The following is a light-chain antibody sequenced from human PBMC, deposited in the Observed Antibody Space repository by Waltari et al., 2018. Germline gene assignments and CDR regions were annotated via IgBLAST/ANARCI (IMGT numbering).Light chain of an antibody. CDR2: GAS. CDR3: QQTNTMPWT. CDR1: QSITRY. J-gene: IGKJ1*01. Sequence: DIQLPQSPSSLPATIGDRVTVSCRASQSITRYLNWYQLQPGKAPKLLIYGASTLQSGIPSRFSGSGSGTDFTLTISSLQPEDFGIYYCQQTNTMPWTFGQGTKVEIK. V-gene: IGKV1-39*01.